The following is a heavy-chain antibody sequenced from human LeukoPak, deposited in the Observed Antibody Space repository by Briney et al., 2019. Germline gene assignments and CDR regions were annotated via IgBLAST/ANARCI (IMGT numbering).Heavy chain of an antibody. CDR2: ISSSSSYI. Sequence: GGSLRLSCAASGFTFSSYSMNWVRQAPGKGLEWVSSISSSSSYIYYADSVKGRFTISRDNAKNSLYLQMNSLRAEDTAVYYCARNAYYHDNSGYGSTDWGPGTLVTVSS. D-gene: IGHD3-22*01. CDR1: GFTFSSYS. J-gene: IGHJ4*02. CDR3: ARNAYYHDNSGYGSTD. V-gene: IGHV3-21*01.